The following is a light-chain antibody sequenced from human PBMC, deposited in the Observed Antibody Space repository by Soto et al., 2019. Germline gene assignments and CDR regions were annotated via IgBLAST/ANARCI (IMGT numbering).Light chain of an antibody. CDR1: QSVNSNL. V-gene: IGKV3-20*01. CDR2: GAS. J-gene: IGKJ5*01. CDR3: QQYGSSLIT. Sequence: EIVLTQSPDTLSLSPGERATLSCRASQSVNSNLLAWYQQKPGQAPRLLIYGASNRATGIPDRFSGSGSGTDFTLSISRLEPEDFAVYYCQQYGSSLITSGQGTRLEIK.